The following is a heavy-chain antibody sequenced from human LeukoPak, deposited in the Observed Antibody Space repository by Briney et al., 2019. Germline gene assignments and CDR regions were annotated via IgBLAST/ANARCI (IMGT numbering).Heavy chain of an antibody. J-gene: IGHJ4*02. CDR2: IGHDGAVI. D-gene: IGHD3-16*01. Sequence: GGSLRLSCAASGFTFSSFAMIWVRQAPGKGLQWVSVIGHDGAVIQYADSVKGRFTISRDNAKNSLYLQMNSLRAEDTAVYYCARVISLWYYFDYWGQGTLVTVSS. CDR1: GFTFSSFA. CDR3: ARVISLWYYFDY. V-gene: IGHV3-21*01.